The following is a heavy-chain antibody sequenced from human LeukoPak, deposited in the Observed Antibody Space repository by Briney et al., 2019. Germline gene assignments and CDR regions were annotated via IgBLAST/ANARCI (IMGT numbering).Heavy chain of an antibody. V-gene: IGHV3-48*03. J-gene: IGHJ4*02. CDR2: ISGSGGDI. CDR3: AKDRIRDGFYSVDS. D-gene: IGHD3-3*01. CDR1: GLSFSSFE. Sequence: GGSLRLSCAASGLSFSSFEMTWVRQAPGKGLEWVSYISGSGGDIFYADSVKDRFTISRDNAKNSLYLQMNSLRAEDTAVYYCAKDRIRDGFYSVDSWGQGALVTVSS.